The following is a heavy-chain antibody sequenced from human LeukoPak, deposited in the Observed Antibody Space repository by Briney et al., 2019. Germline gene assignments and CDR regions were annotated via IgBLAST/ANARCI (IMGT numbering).Heavy chain of an antibody. Sequence: GGSLRLSCAASGFTFSSYAMSWVRQAPGKGLEWVSAISGSGGSTYYADTVKGRFTISRDNSKNTLYLQMNSLGAKNTAVYYCAKYYDILTGRYMYYFDCWVQGTLVTVSS. CDR3: AKYYDILTGRYMYYFDC. CDR1: GFTFSSYA. CDR2: ISGSGGST. V-gene: IGHV3-23*01. D-gene: IGHD3-9*01. J-gene: IGHJ4*02.